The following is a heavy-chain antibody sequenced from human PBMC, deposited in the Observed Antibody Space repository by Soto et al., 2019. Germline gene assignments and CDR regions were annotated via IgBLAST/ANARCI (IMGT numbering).Heavy chain of an antibody. CDR1: GYTFTSYG. V-gene: IGHV1-18*01. D-gene: IGHD1-7*01. CDR2: ISAYNGNT. Sequence: ASVKVSCKASGYTFTSYGISWVRQAPGQGLEWMGWISAYNGNTNYAQKLQGRVTMTTDTSTSTAYMELRSLRSDDTAVYYCARDLGACGITGTTNYFDYWGQGTLVTVSS. J-gene: IGHJ4*02. CDR3: ARDLGACGITGTTNYFDY.